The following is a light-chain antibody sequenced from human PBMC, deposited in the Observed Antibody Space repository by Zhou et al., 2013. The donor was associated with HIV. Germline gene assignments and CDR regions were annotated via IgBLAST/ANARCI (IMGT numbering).Light chain of an antibody. CDR2: AAS. CDR1: QGISNS. Sequence: DFQMTQSPSSLSASVGDRVTITCRASQGISNSLAWYQQKPGRSPKLLIYAASTLQSGVPSRFSGSGSETEFTLTISGLLSEDSATYFCQQYKSFPPTFGGGTKLEIK. CDR3: QQYKSFPPT. J-gene: IGKJ4*01. V-gene: IGKV1-27*01.